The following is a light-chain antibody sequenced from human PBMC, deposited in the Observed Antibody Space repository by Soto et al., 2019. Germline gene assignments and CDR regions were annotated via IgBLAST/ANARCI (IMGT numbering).Light chain of an antibody. CDR3: QKYNNWPQT. J-gene: IGKJ1*01. Sequence: EIVLMQSRGTLSLSPGARAPLSGRASQSISSNLAWYPRKPGQATRLLIHGASTRATGIPARFSGSGSGTEFTLTISSLQSEDFAVYYCQKYNNWPQTFGQGTKVDIK. CDR1: QSISSN. V-gene: IGKV3-15*01. CDR2: GAS.